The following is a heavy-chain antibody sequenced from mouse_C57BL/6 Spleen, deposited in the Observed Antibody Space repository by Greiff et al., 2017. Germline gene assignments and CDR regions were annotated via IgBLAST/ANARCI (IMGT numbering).Heavy chain of an antibody. D-gene: IGHD2-3*01. CDR3: ASGRDGPSSYAMDY. CDR2: ISSGSSTI. V-gene: IGHV5-17*01. J-gene: IGHJ4*01. Sequence: EVQLVESGGGLVKPGGSLKLSCAASGFTFSDYGMHWVRQAPEKGLEWVAYISSGSSTIYYADTVKGRFTISRDNAKNTLFLQMTSLRSEDTAMYYCASGRDGPSSYAMDYWGQGTSVTVSS. CDR1: GFTFSDYG.